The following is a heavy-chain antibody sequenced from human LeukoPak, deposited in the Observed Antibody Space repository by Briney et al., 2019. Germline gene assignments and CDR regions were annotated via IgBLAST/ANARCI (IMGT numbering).Heavy chain of an antibody. J-gene: IGHJ4*02. D-gene: IGHD3-16*01. CDR3: ARGRPIMITFGGVCYFDY. CDR1: GFTFRSYA. Sequence: GGSLRLSCAASGFTFRSYAMSWVRQAPGKGLEWVANIRQDGSEKYYVDSVKGRFTISRDNAKNSLYLQMNSLRAEDTAVYYCARGRPIMITFGGVCYFDYWGQGTLVTVSS. V-gene: IGHV3-7*01. CDR2: IRQDGSEK.